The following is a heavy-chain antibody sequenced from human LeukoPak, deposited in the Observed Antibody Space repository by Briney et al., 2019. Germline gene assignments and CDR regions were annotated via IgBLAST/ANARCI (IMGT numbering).Heavy chain of an antibody. V-gene: IGHV1-8*03. CDR3: ARGGEADYWFDP. CDR2: MNPNSGNT. D-gene: IGHD3-10*01. CDR1: GYTFTSYD. Sequence: GASVKVSCKASGYTFTSYDINWVRQATGQGLEWMGWMNPNSGNTGYAQKFQGRVTITWNTSISTAYMELSSLRSEDTAVYYCARGGEADYWFDPWGQGTLVTVSS. J-gene: IGHJ5*02.